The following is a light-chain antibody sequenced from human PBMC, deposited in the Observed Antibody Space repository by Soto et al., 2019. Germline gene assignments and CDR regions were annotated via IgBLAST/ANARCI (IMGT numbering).Light chain of an antibody. CDR2: DSS. Sequence: EIVLTQSPGTLSLSPGERATLACRASQTVSSRYLAWYEKKPGDAPRLLVYDSSTRATGIPARFSGSGSGTEFTLTISSLQSEDFAVYYCQQYNNWPSLTFGGGTKVDIK. CDR3: QQYNNWPSLT. V-gene: IGKV3-15*01. J-gene: IGKJ4*01. CDR1: QTVSSRY.